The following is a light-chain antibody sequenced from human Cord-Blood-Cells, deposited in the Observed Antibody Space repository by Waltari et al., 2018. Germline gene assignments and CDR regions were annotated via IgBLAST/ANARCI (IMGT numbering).Light chain of an antibody. J-gene: IGKJ1*01. CDR1: QSVSSN. CDR2: GAS. V-gene: IGKV3-15*01. Sequence: EIVMTQSPATLSVSPGERAPFSCRASQSVSSNLAWYQKKPGQAPRLLIYGASTRATGIPARFSGSGSGTEFTLTISSLQSEDFAVYYCQQYNNWPLWTFGQGTKVEIK. CDR3: QQYNNWPLWT.